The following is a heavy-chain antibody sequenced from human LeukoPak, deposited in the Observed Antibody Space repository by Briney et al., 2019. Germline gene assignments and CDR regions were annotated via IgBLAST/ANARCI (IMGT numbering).Heavy chain of an antibody. D-gene: IGHD4-17*01. CDR3: AKDLDYGDPPAGGGYH. V-gene: IGHV3-23*01. CDR2: ISGSGGST. J-gene: IGHJ1*01. CDR1: GFTFSSYA. Sequence: GRSLRLSRAASGFTFSSYAMSWVRQAPGKGLEWVSAISGSGGSTYYADSVKGRFTISRDNAKNSLFLQMNSLRAEDTAVYYCAKDLDYGDPPAGGGYHWGQGTLVTVSS.